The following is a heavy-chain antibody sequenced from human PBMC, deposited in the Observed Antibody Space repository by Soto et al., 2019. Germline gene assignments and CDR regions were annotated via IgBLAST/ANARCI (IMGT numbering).Heavy chain of an antibody. Sequence: VQLVESGGGLVKPGGSLRLSCAASGFTFSDYYMSWIRQAPGKGLEWVSRINSDGSSTSYADSVKGRFTISRDNAKNTLYLQMNSLRAEDTAVYYCARGSVYGSGSSDGMDVWGQGTTVTVSS. CDR2: INSDGSST. V-gene: IGHV3-74*02. J-gene: IGHJ6*02. CDR3: ARGSVYGSGSSDGMDV. CDR1: GFTFSDYY. D-gene: IGHD3-10*01.